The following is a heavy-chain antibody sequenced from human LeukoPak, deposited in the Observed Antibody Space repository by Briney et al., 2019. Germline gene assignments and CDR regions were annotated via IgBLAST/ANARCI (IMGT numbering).Heavy chain of an antibody. CDR2: INPNSGDT. CDR3: ARGHLVYSGVHDY. Sequence: ASVKVSCKASGYTFTAYYIHWQRQAPGQGLEWMGWINPNSGDTNYAQKFQGRVTMTRDTSISTAYIELSRLRSDDTAVYYCARGHLVYSGVHDYWGQGTLVTVSS. CDR1: GYTFTAYY. V-gene: IGHV1-2*02. D-gene: IGHD1-14*01. J-gene: IGHJ4*02.